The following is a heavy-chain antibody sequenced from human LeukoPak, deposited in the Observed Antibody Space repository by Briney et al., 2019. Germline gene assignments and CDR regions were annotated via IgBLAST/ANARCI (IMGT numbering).Heavy chain of an antibody. Sequence: SETLSLTCTVSGGSISSSSYYWGWIRQPSGKGLEWIGSIYYSGSTYYNPSLKSRVTISVDTSKNQFSLKLSSVTAADTAVYYCARTIAAAGYYYYYYMDVWGKGTTVTVSS. CDR2: IYYSGST. CDR3: ARTIAAAGYYYYYYMDV. D-gene: IGHD6-13*01. J-gene: IGHJ6*03. CDR1: GGSISSSSYY. V-gene: IGHV4-39*07.